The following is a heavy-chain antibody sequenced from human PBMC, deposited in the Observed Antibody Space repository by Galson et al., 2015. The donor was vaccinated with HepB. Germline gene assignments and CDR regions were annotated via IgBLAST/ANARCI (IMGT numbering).Heavy chain of an antibody. CDR1: GFRLTDYA. J-gene: IGHJ4*02. Sequence: SLRLSCAASGFRLTDYAMNWVRRAPGKGLEWAAYISSDSRTIHYADSVKVRFTISRDNDKNSVYLQMTDLRGEDTAGYYCVRDRGSGFGGNDVPSFDYWGRGSLVTVS. CDR2: ISSDSRTI. V-gene: IGHV3-48*01. CDR3: VRDRGSGFGGNDVPSFDY. D-gene: IGHD5-12*01.